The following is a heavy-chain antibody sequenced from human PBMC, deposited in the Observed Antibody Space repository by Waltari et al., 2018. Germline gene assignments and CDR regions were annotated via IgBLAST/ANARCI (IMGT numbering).Heavy chain of an antibody. J-gene: IGHJ3*02. CDR2: SIPSFGTG. CDR3: ARYGSGSSGAFDI. CDR1: GGTFSSYA. Sequence: QVQLVQSGAEVKKPGSSVKVSCKASGGTFSSYAISWVRQAPGQGLEWMGGSIPSFGTGNYEQKFQGRVTSTTDESTSTAYMELSSLRSEDTAVYYCARYGSGSSGAFDIWGQGTMVTVSS. D-gene: IGHD3-10*01. V-gene: IGHV1-69*05.